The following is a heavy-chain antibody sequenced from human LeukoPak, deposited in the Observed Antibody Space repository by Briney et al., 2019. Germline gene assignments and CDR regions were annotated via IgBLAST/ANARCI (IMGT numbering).Heavy chain of an antibody. CDR2: ISWDGGST. CDR1: GFTFDNYA. Sequence: GGSLRLSCAASGFTFDNYAMLWVRQAPGKGLEWVSLISWDGGSTYYADSVKGRFTISRDNTKNSLYLQMNSLRAEDTAVYYCARDTYPIDYWGQGTLVTVSS. D-gene: IGHD2-2*01. J-gene: IGHJ4*02. CDR3: ARDTYPIDY. V-gene: IGHV3-43D*03.